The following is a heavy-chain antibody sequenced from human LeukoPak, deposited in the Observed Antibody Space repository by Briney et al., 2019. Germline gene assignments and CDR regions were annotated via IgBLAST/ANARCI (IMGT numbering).Heavy chain of an antibody. J-gene: IGHJ4*02. D-gene: IGHD3-16*02. CDR3: AREAPYDYVWGSYRYTGYFDY. V-gene: IGHV3-74*01. CDR2: INTDGSST. Sequence: GGSLRLSCAASGFTFSSYWMHWVRQAPGKGLVWVSRINTDGSSTSYADSVKGRFTISRDNAKNTLYLQMNSLRAEDTAVYYCAREAPYDYVWGSYRYTGYFDYWGQGTLVTVSP. CDR1: GFTFSSYW.